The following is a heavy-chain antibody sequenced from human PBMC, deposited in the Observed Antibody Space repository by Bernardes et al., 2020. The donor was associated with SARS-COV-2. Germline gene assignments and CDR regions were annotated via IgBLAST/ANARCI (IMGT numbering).Heavy chain of an antibody. V-gene: IGHV4-39*01. D-gene: IGHD3-10*01. CDR3: ARHDETYGTGKYFDL. CDR2: IYYTGST. CDR1: GGSLSSNNYY. J-gene: IGHJ2*01. Sequence: SETLSLTCTVAGGSLSSNNYYWGWIRQPPGKGLEWIGSIYYTGSTYYNPSLRSRVTISVDTSKKQFSLTLSSVTAADTAVYYCARHDETYGTGKYFDLWGRGTLVTVSS.